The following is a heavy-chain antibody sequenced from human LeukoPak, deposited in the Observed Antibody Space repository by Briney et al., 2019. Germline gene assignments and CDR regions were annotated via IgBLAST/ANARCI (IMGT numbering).Heavy chain of an antibody. V-gene: IGHV3-48*01. J-gene: IGHJ4*02. D-gene: IGHD5-18*01. CDR3: AREPTDVDTAMAFDY. CDR1: GFTFSSYS. CDR2: ISSSSSTI. Sequence: PGGSLRLSCAASGFTFSSYSMNWVRQALGRGLEWVSYISSSSSTIYYADSVKGRFTISRDNAKNSLYLQMNSLRAEDTAVYYCAREPTDVDTAMAFDYWGQGTLVTVSS.